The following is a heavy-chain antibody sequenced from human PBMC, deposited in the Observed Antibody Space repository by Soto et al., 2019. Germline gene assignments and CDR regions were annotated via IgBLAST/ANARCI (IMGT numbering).Heavy chain of an antibody. D-gene: IGHD1-26*01. Sequence: EVQLVESGGGLVQPGGSLRLSCTASGFTFSNYWMHWVRQAPGKGLVWVARINDDGRSTNYADSVKGRFTISRDNAQNTLYLQMNSLRAEDTAVYYCARIPLGGTRAFDCWGQGTLVTVSS. CDR3: ARIPLGGTRAFDC. CDR1: GFTFSNYW. CDR2: INDDGRST. J-gene: IGHJ4*02. V-gene: IGHV3-74*01.